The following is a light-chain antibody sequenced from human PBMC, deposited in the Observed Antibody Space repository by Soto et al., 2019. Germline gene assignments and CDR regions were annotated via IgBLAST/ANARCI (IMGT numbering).Light chain of an antibody. CDR1: SSGVGGYNY. J-gene: IGLJ2*01. CDR2: EVS. V-gene: IGLV2-14*01. CDR3: SSYTSSSTLV. Sequence: SALTQPASVSGSPGQSITIFCTGTSSGVGGYNYVSWYQQHPGKAPKLMIYEVSNRPSGVSNRFSGSKSGNTASLTISGLQAEDEADYYCSSYTSSSTLVFGGGTKLTVL.